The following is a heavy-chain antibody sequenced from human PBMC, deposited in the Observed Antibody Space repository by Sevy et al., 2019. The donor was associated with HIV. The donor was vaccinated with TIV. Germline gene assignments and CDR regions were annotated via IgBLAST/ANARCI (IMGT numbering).Heavy chain of an antibody. CDR3: ARDQPLIAAAGTPYYYMDV. J-gene: IGHJ6*03. CDR2: TYYRSKWNN. Sequence: SQTLSLTCAISGDSVSSNSAAWNWIRQSPSRGLEWLGRTYYRSKWNNDYAVSVKSRITINPDTSKNQFSLQLNSVTPEDTAVYYCARDQPLIAAAGTPYYYMDVWGKGTTVTVSS. CDR1: GDSVSSNSAA. V-gene: IGHV6-1*01. D-gene: IGHD6-13*01.